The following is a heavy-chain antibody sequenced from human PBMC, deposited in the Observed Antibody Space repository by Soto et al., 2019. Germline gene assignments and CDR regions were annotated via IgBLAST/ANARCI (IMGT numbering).Heavy chain of an antibody. CDR2: ISGGGGTI. J-gene: IGHJ6*02. CDR1: GFSFSAYG. D-gene: IGHD3-10*01. V-gene: IGHV3-23*01. Sequence: ELQLFESGGALEQPGGSLTLSCAVSGFSFSAYGMSWVRQAPGKGLEWISFISGGGGTIYYADSVKGRFISSRDNSKNSLYLQMTSLSVDDTAVYYCAKDRGNGATPNIYSYYGIEVWGQGTTVTVSS. CDR3: AKDRGNGATPNIYSYYGIEV.